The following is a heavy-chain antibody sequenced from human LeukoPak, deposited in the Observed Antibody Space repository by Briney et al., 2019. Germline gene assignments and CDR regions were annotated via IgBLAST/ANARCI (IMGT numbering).Heavy chain of an antibody. V-gene: IGHV4-4*07. CDR3: ARSPDYYDSSGSLDY. CDR2: IYTSGST. J-gene: IGHJ4*02. D-gene: IGHD3-22*01. Sequence: SETLSLTCTVSGGSISSYYWSWIRQPAGKGLEWIGRIYTSGSTNYNPSLKSRVTMSVDTPKNQFSLKLSSVTAADTAVYYCARSPDYYDSSGSLDYWGQGTLVTVSS. CDR1: GGSISSYY.